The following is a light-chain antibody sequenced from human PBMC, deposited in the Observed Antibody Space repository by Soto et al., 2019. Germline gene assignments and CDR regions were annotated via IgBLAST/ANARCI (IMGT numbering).Light chain of an antibody. CDR3: AAWDDSLNGSYV. J-gene: IGLJ1*01. V-gene: IGLV1-44*01. Sequence: QSVLTQPPSASGTPGQRVIISCSGSSSNIGSNTVNWYQQLPGTAPKLLIYSNNQRPSGVPDRFSGSKSGTSASLAISGLQSEDEADYYCAAWDDSLNGSYVFGTGTKVT. CDR1: SSNIGSNT. CDR2: SNN.